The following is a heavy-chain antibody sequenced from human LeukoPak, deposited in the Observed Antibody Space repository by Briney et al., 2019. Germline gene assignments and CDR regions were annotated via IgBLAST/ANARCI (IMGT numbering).Heavy chain of an antibody. Sequence: GGSLRLSCAASGFTFSSYGMHWVRQAPGKGLEWVAFIRYDGSNKYYADSVKGRFTISRDNSKNTLYLQMKSLRAEDTAVYYCAKDGPVAGDGAFDYWGQGTLVTVSS. D-gene: IGHD6-19*01. CDR2: IRYDGSNK. CDR3: AKDGPVAGDGAFDY. J-gene: IGHJ4*02. V-gene: IGHV3-30*02. CDR1: GFTFSSYG.